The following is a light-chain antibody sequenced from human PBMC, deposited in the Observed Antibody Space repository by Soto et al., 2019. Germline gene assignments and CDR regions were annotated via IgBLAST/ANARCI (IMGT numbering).Light chain of an antibody. CDR1: SSNIGSNY. CDR2: RNN. Sequence: QAVVTQPPSASGTPGQRVTISCSGSSSNIGSNYVYWYQQLPGTAPKLLIYRNNQRPSGVPDRFSGSKSGTSASLAISGLRSEDEADYYCCSYAGSSTEVFGGGTKLTVL. V-gene: IGLV1-47*01. CDR3: CSYAGSSTEV. J-gene: IGLJ3*02.